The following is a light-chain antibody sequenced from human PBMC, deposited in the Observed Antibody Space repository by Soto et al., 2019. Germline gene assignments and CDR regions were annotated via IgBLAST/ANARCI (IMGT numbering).Light chain of an antibody. J-gene: IGKJ4*01. Sequence: EIALTQSPATLSLSPGERDTLSCRAAQSVSSYLGWYQQKPGQAPRLLISDVSRRATGVPARFSGSGFGTDFTLTISSLEPEDTAVYYCQHRVIGPTFGGGTRVEIK. CDR3: QHRVIGPT. CDR2: DVS. V-gene: IGKV3-11*01. CDR1: QSVSSY.